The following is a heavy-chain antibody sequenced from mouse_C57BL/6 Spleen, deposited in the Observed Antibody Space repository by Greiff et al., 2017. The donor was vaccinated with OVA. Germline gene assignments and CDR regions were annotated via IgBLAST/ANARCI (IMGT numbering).Heavy chain of an antibody. CDR3: ARAYPHAMDY. CDR2: IHPNSGST. J-gene: IGHJ4*01. V-gene: IGHV1-64*01. CDR1: GYTFTSYW. Sequence: QVQLKQPGAELVKPGASVKLSCKASGYTFTSYWMHWVKQRPGQGLEWIGMIHPNSGSTNYNEKFKSKATLTVDKSSSTAYMQLSSLTSEDSAVYYCARAYPHAMDYWGQGTSVTVSS.